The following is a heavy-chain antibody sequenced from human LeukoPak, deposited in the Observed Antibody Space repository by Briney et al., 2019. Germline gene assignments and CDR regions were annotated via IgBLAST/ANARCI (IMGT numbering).Heavy chain of an antibody. D-gene: IGHD2-15*01. CDR1: GGSISSYY. CDR3: ARTVGYCSGGSCYTFDH. CDR2: IYYSGST. V-gene: IGHV4-59*01. Sequence: SETLSLTCTVSGGSISSYYWSWIRQPPGKGLEWIGYIYYSGSTNYNPSLKSRVTISVDTSKNQFSLKLSSVTAADTAVYYCARTVGYCSGGSCYTFDHWGQGTLVTVSS. J-gene: IGHJ4*02.